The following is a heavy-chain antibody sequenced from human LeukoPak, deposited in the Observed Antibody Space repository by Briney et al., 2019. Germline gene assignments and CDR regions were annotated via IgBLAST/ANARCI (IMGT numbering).Heavy chain of an antibody. V-gene: IGHV3-30-3*01. CDR2: ISYDGNNK. D-gene: IGHD3-10*01. J-gene: IGHJ3*01. CDR1: GFTFSTYA. Sequence: GGSLRLSCAASGFTFSTYAMHWVRQAPGKGLDWVAVISYDGNNKYYADSVKGRFTISRDNSKNTLYLQMDSLRDEDTAVYYCAENRGVAWGQGTMVTVSS. CDR3: AENRGVA.